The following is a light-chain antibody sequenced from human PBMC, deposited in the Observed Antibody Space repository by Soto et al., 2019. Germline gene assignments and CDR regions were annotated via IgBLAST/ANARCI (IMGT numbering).Light chain of an antibody. Sequence: QSALTHPRSVSGSPGQSVTISCTGTSSDVGAYNYVSWYQQHPGKAPKLMTYDVSKRPSGVPDRFSGSKSGNTASLTISGLQAEDEADYYCCSYADNYSYVFGTGTKVTAL. V-gene: IGLV2-11*01. CDR1: SSDVGAYNY. CDR2: DVS. CDR3: CSYADNYSYV. J-gene: IGLJ1*01.